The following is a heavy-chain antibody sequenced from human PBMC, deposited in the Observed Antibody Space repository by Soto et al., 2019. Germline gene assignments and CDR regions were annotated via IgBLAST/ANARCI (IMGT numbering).Heavy chain of an antibody. V-gene: IGHV5-51*01. CDR3: ARRATILGRVVLDAFDI. Sequence: GESLKISCKGSGYSFTSYWIGWVRQMPGKGLEWMGIIYPGDSDTRYSPSFQGQVTISADKSISTAYLQWSSLKASDTAMYYCARRATILGRVVLDAFDIWGQGTMVTVSS. J-gene: IGHJ3*02. CDR2: IYPGDSDT. CDR1: GYSFTSYW. D-gene: IGHD3-3*01.